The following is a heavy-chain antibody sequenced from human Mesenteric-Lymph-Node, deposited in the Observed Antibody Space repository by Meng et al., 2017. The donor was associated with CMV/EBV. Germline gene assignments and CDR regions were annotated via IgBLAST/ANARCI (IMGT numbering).Heavy chain of an antibody. CDR1: GYSFSTYW. V-gene: IGHV5-51*01. J-gene: IGHJ4*02. CDR3: ARPSSTKGLDY. CDR2: IYPGDSDT. Sequence: GESLKISCQTSGYSFSTYWIGWVRQMPGRGLEWMGTIYPGDSDTTYRPSVRGHVTFSADKSISTAYLQWDSLTASDTGMYYCARPSSTKGLDYWGQGTLVTVSS. D-gene: IGHD1-26*01.